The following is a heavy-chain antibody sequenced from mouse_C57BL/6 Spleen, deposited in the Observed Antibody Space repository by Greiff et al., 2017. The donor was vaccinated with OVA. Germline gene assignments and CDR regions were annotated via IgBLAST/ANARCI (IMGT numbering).Heavy chain of an antibody. CDR3: ARGRTGTFDY. D-gene: IGHD4-1*01. CDR1: GYTFTSYW. CDR2: IDPSDSYT. J-gene: IGHJ2*01. Sequence: QVQLQQPGAELVRPGTSVKLSCKASGYTFTSYWMHWVKQRPGQGLEWIGVIDPSDSYTNYNQKFKGKATLTVDTSSSTAYMQLSSLTSEDSAVYYCARGRTGTFDYWGQGTTLTVS. V-gene: IGHV1-59*01.